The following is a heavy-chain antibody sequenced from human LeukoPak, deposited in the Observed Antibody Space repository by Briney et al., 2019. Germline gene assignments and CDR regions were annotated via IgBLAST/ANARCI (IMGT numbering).Heavy chain of an antibody. CDR3: AKDRAGNSWNFDY. V-gene: IGHV3-30*02. CDR2: LRKDGYNT. D-gene: IGHD6-13*01. CDR1: GFSFSDYG. Sequence: GGSLRLSCAASGFSFSDYGMHWVRQAPGKGLEWVAFLRKDGYNTYYADSVKGRFTISRDTSNKMVYLQMNSLRTEGMAIYYCAKDRAGNSWNFDYWGQGTLVAVSS. J-gene: IGHJ4*02.